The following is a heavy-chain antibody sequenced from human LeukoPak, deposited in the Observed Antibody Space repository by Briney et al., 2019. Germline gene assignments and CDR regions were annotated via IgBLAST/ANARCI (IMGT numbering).Heavy chain of an antibody. V-gene: IGHV5-51*01. CDR3: ARTGTRPYFDY. CDR1: GYSFADYW. D-gene: IGHD4-17*01. Sequence: GESLKISCKSSGYSFADYWIGWVRQMPGKGLEWMGIIYPGDSDTRYSPSFQGQVTISADKSISTAYLQWSSLKASDTAMYYCARTGTRPYFDYRGQGTLVTVSS. J-gene: IGHJ4*02. CDR2: IYPGDSDT.